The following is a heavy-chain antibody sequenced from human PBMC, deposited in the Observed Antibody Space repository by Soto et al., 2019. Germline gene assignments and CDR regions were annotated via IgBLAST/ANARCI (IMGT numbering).Heavy chain of an antibody. CDR3: AKDISYYDFWSPY. J-gene: IGHJ4*02. Sequence: GSLRLSCAASGFTFSSYGMHWVRQAPGKGLEWVAVISYDGSNKYYADSVKGRFTISRDNSKNTLYLQMNSLRAEDTAVYYCAKDISYYDFWSPYWGQGTLVTVSS. CDR1: GFTFSSYG. D-gene: IGHD3-3*01. CDR2: ISYDGSNK. V-gene: IGHV3-30*18.